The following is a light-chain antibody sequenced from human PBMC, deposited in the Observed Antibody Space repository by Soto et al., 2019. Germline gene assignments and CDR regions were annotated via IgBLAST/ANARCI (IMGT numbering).Light chain of an antibody. CDR1: RSNIGSTN. J-gene: IGLJ1*01. CDR2: IND. Sequence: QSVLTQPPSASGTPVQRVTSSCSGSRSNIGSTNVYWYQQLPGTAPKLLIYINDKRPSGVPDRFSGSKSGTSASLAITGLQSEDEADYYCAAWDDSLNGVYVFGPGTKLTVL. CDR3: AAWDDSLNGVYV. V-gene: IGLV1-44*01.